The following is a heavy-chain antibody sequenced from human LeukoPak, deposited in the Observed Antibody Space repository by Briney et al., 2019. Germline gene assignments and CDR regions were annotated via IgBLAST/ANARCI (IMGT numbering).Heavy chain of an antibody. CDR2: IYFSGST. CDR1: AGSISSYY. V-gene: IGHV4-59*12. Sequence: SETLSLTCTVSAGSISSYYWSWIRQPPGKGLEWIGYIYFSGSTNSNPSLKSRVAISVDTSKNQFSLELSSVTAADTAVYYCARDQGYSTFFAFDIWGQGTIVTVSS. D-gene: IGHD5-12*01. CDR3: ARDQGYSTFFAFDI. J-gene: IGHJ3*02.